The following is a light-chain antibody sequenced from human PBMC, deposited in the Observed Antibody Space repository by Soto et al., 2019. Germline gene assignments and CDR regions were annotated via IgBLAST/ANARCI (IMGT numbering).Light chain of an antibody. CDR1: SRDVGGYNY. Sequence: QSALTQPRSVSGSPGQSVTISCTGTSRDVGGYNYVSWYQQHPGKAPKLMIYDVSKRPSGVPDRFSGSKSGNTASLTISGLQAADEADYYCCSYAGSYTWVFGGGTKLTVL. CDR2: DVS. J-gene: IGLJ2*01. V-gene: IGLV2-11*01. CDR3: CSYAGSYTWV.